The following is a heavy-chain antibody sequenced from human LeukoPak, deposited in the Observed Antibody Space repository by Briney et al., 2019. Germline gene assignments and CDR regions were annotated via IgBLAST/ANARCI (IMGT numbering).Heavy chain of an antibody. D-gene: IGHD3-10*01. CDR1: GFTFSSYE. V-gene: IGHV3-48*03. J-gene: IGHJ6*03. Sequence: GSLRLSCAASGFTFSSYEMNWVRQAPGKGLEWVSYISSSGSTIYYADSVKGRFTVSRDNAKNSLYLQMNSVRTEDTAVYYCTRGRYFASGAQGFYYMGVWGKGTTVTISS. CDR3: TRGRYFASGAQGFYYMGV. CDR2: ISSSGSTI.